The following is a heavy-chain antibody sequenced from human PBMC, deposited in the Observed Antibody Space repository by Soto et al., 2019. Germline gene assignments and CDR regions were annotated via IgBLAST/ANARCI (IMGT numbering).Heavy chain of an antibody. CDR2: ISAYNGNT. CDR1: GYTFTSYG. V-gene: IGHV1-18*01. CDR3: ARSMVRYFACLLKRKKSIPFAY. D-gene: IGHD3-9*01. J-gene: IGHJ4*02. Sequence: ASVKVSCKDSGYTFTSYGIRWVRQAPGQGLEWMGWISAYNGNTNYAQKLQGRVTMTTDTSTSTAYMELRSLRSDDTAVYYWARSMVRYFACLLKRKKSIPFAYWGQGALVTVSS.